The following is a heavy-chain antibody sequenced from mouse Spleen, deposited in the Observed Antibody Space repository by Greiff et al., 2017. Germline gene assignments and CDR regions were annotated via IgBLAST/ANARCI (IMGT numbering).Heavy chain of an antibody. CDR2: ISSGGGNT. J-gene: IGHJ2*01. CDR1: GFTFSSYA. D-gene: IGHD2-3*01. Sequence: EVQLQESGGGLVKLGGSLKLSCAASGFTFSSYAMSWVRQTPEKRLQWVATISSGGGNTYYPDSVKGRFTISRDNAKNTLYLQMSSLKSEDTAMYYCARQGGWLPYYFDYWGQGTTLTVSS. V-gene: IGHV5-9-3*01. CDR3: ARQGGWLPYYFDY.